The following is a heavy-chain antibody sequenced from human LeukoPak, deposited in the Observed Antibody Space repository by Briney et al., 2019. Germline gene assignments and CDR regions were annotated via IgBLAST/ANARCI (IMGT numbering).Heavy chain of an antibody. D-gene: IGHD3-9*01. J-gene: IGHJ4*02. CDR2: IYSDNT. CDR3: AREGGMDVLRYFDWLLSNLYYFDY. V-gene: IGHV3-53*01. CDR1: GFTVSSNS. Sequence: GGSLRLSCTVSGFTVSSNSMSWVRQAPGKGLEWVSFIYSDNTHYSDSVKGRFTISRDNSKNTLYLQMNSLRAEDTAVYYCAREGGMDVLRYFDWLLSNLYYFDYWGQGTLVTVSS.